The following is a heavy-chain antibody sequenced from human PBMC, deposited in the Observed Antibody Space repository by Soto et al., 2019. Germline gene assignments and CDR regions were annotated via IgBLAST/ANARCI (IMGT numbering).Heavy chain of an antibody. CDR3: AREQYNWKL. J-gene: IGHJ4*02. Sequence: SETLSLTCSVSGVSITNYYWTWIRHSPGKGLEWIVYVYHTGNTYYNPSLRSRVTISLDTSKNQVSLRRRSVTAADTAVYYCAREQYNWKLWGQGTLVTLAS. V-gene: IGHV4-59*01. CDR2: VYHTGNT. D-gene: IGHD1-20*01. CDR1: GVSITNYY.